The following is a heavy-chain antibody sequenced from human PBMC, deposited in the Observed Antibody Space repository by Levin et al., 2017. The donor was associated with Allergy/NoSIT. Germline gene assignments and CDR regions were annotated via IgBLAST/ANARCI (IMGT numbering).Heavy chain of an antibody. CDR1: GYSFTYYW. J-gene: IGHJ4*02. CDR2: IYPVDSDT. CDR3: VRQDGSGTYYFDH. Sequence: GESLKISCKGSGYSFTYYWIGWVRQMPGKGPEWMGIIYPVDSDTRYSPSFQGQVTISVDKSISTAYLQWSSLKASDTAMYYCVRQDGSGTYYFDHWGQGTLVTVSS. V-gene: IGHV5-51*01. D-gene: IGHD3-10*01.